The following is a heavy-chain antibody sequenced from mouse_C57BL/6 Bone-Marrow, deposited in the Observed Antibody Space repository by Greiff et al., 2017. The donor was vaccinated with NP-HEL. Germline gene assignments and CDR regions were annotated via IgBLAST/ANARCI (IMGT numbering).Heavy chain of an antibody. CDR2: IDPSDSYT. CDR1: GYTFTSYW. J-gene: IGHJ1*03. Sequence: VQLQQPGAELVRPGTSVKLSCKASGYTFTSYWMHWVKQRPGQGLEWIGVIDPSDSYTNYNQKFKGKATLTVDTSSSTAYMQLSSLTSEDSAVYYCARKRLDLRWLRRGYFDVWGTGTTVTVSS. V-gene: IGHV1-59*01. CDR3: ARKRLDLRWLRRGYFDV. D-gene: IGHD2-2*01.